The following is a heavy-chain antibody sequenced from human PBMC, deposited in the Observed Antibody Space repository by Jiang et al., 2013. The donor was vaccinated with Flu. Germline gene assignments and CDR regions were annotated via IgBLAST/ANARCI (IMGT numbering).Heavy chain of an antibody. V-gene: IGHV1-18*01. D-gene: IGHD2-15*01. Sequence: GAEVKKPGASVKVSCKASGNMFTSYGISWVRQAPGQGLEWMGWISGYTGDTNYAQKFQGRVTLTTDASTSTVYMELRSLRSDDTAVYYCARGPVTMVVAAFFDYWGQGTLVTVSS. J-gene: IGHJ4*02. CDR1: GNMFTSYG. CDR2: ISGYTGDT. CDR3: ARGPVTMVVAAFFDY.